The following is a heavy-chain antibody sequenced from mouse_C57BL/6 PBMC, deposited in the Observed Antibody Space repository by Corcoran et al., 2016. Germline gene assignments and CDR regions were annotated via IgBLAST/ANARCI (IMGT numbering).Heavy chain of an antibody. CDR2: INPNNGGT. Sequence: EVQLQQSGPELVKPGASVKLPCKASGYTFTDYNLDWVQQSHGKSLEWIGDINPNNGGTIYNQKFKGKSTLNVDKSSNTAYMDLRSLTSEDTAVYYGARDYYYGSSYSWCAYWGQGTLVTVS. CDR1: GYTFTDYN. V-gene: IGHV1-18*01. CDR3: ARDYYYGSSYSWCAY. D-gene: IGHD1-1*01. J-gene: IGHJ3*01.